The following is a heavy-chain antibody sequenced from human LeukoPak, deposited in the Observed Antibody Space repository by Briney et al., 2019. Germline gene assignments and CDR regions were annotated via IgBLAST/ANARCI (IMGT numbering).Heavy chain of an antibody. D-gene: IGHD1-26*01. J-gene: IGHJ4*02. CDR1: GFTFSSYG. CDR2: ISYDGSNK. Sequence: PGESLRLSCAASGFTFSSYGMHWVRQAPGKGLEWVAVISYDGSNKYYADSVKGRFTISRDNSKNTLYLQMNSLRAEDTAVYYCARDQFYTGIVGATDWGQGTLVTVSS. V-gene: IGHV3-30*19. CDR3: ARDQFYTGIVGATD.